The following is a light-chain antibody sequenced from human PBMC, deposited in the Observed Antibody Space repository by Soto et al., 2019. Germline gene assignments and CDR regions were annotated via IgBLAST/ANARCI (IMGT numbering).Light chain of an antibody. CDR1: QSVSRS. CDR3: QQRRNWPS. J-gene: IGKJ4*01. V-gene: IGKV3-11*01. CDR2: DAS. Sequence: DIVLTQSPATLSLSPGERATLSCRASQSVSRSLAWHQHKPGQAPRLLIYDASNRATGIPARFSGSGSGTDFTLTISSLEPEDFAVYYCQQRRNWPSFGGGTKVEIK.